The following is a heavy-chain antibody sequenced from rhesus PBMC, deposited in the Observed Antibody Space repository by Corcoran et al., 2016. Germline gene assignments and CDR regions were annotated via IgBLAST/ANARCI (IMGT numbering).Heavy chain of an antibody. D-gene: IGHD4-29*01. J-gene: IGHJ4*01. CDR3: ARDRSYGRIDY. V-gene: IGHV4-169*02. CDR1: GGSISSSY. CDR2: IYGRGDST. Sequence: QLQLQESGPGLVKPSETLSVTCAVSGGSISSSYWSWIRQAPGKGLEWIGYIYGRGDSTNYNPALEVRVTLSVDTSKTQLSLKLSSVTAADTAVYYCARDRSYGRIDYWGQGVLVTVSS.